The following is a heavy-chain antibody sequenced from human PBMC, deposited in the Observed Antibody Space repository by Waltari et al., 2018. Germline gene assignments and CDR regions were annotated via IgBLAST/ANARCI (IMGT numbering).Heavy chain of an antibody. J-gene: IGHJ4*02. CDR2: INPNSGGT. Sequence: QVQLVQSGAEVKKPGASVKVYCKASGYTFTGYHRLCVRQAPGQGLEWMGWINPNSGGTNYAQKFQGRVTMTRDTSISTAYMELSRLRSDDTAVYYCARTPGWIYYFDYWGQGTLVTVSS. CDR3: ARTPGWIYYFDY. D-gene: IGHD2-2*03. V-gene: IGHV1-2*02. CDR1: GYTFTGYH.